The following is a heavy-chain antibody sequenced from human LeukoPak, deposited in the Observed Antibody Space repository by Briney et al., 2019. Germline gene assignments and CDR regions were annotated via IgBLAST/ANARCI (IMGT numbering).Heavy chain of an antibody. CDR3: ARDLGR. J-gene: IGHJ4*02. Sequence: GRSLRLSCAASGFTFSSYAMHWVRQAPGKGLEWVAVISYDGSNKYYADSVKGRFTISRDNSKNTLYLQMNSLRAEDTAVYYCARDLGRWGQGTLVTVSS. CDR2: ISYDGSNK. CDR1: GFTFSSYA. V-gene: IGHV3-30-3*01.